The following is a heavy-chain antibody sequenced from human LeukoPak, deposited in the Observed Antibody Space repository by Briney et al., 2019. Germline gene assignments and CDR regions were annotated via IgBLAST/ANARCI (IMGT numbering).Heavy chain of an antibody. CDR1: AGSIKSFY. CDR2: VHYSGST. D-gene: IGHD1-26*01. J-gene: IGHJ4*02. CDR3: ASTTGGNYRFDY. Sequence: SETLSLTCTVSAGSIKSFYWSWIRQSPGKGLEWIGHVHYSGSTTYNPSLKSRVTISVDTSKNQFSLNLSSVTAADTAVYFCASTTGGNYRFDYWGQGTLVTVSS. V-gene: IGHV4-59*01.